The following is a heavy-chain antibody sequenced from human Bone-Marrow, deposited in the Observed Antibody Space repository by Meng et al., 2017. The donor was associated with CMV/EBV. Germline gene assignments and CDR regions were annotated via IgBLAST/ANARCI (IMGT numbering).Heavy chain of an antibody. Sequence: ASVKVSCKTSGYTFTSYGISWVRQAPGQGLEWMGWISANNGNTNYAQKFQGRVTMTTDTPTSTAYMGLRSLRSDDTAIYYCARVPGYYYYAMDVWGQRTTVTVSS. J-gene: IGHJ6*02. CDR2: ISANNGNT. CDR3: ARVPGYYYYAMDV. V-gene: IGHV1-18*01. CDR1: GYTFTSYG.